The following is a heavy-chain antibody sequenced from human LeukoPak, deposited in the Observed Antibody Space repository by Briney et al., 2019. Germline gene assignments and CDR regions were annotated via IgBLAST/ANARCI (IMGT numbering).Heavy chain of an antibody. J-gene: IGHJ4*02. Sequence: ETLSLTCAVYGGSFSGYYWSWIRQPPGKGLEWIGEINHSGSTNYNPSLKSRVTISVDTSKNQFSLKLSSVTAADTAVYYCARGLRCGSGFYRAYFDYWGQGTLVTVSS. CDR3: ARGLRCGSGFYRAYFDY. D-gene: IGHD3-10*01. V-gene: IGHV4-34*01. CDR2: INHSGST. CDR1: GGSFSGYY.